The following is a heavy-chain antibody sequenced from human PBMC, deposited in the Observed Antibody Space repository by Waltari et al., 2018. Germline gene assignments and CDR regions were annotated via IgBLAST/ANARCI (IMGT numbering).Heavy chain of an antibody. V-gene: IGHV1-2*06. J-gene: IGHJ2*01. CDR3: ARDSTAGDL. CDR1: GSTFTGSY. Sequence: QVQLVQSGAEVTKPGASVKVSCQASGSTFTGSYMRWVRQAPGQGLEWMGRINPNSGGTNYAQKFQGRVTMTRDTSSSTAYMELSRLRSDDTAVYYCARDSTAGDLWGRGTLVTVSS. CDR2: INPNSGGT. D-gene: IGHD4-4*01.